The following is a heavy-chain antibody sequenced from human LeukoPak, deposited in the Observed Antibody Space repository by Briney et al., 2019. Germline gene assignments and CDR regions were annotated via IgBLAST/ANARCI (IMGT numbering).Heavy chain of an antibody. CDR2: ISSRGSVI. J-gene: IGHJ4*01. CDR3: SGRGAGPYYFEY. D-gene: IGHD1-26*01. Sequence: PGGSLRLSCAASGFKFSDYHMNWIRQAPGKGLEWVSYISSRGSVIYYADSVQGRFTVSRDTAENSWYLHMSSPRAEGTAVYYCSGRGAGPYYFEYWGQGTLVTVSS. V-gene: IGHV3-11*01. CDR1: GFKFSDYH.